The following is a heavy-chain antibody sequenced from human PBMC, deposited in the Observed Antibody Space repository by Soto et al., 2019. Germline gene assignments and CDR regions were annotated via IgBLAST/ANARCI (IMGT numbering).Heavy chain of an antibody. CDR3: ARDPWYYHGSGSSRLAAFDI. Sequence: GGSLRLSCAASGFTFSDYYMSWIRQAPGKGLEWVSYISSSGSTIYYADSVKGRFTISRDNAKNSLYLQMNSLRAEDTAVYYCARDPWYYHGSGSSRLAAFDIWGQGTMVTVSS. J-gene: IGHJ3*02. CDR2: ISSSGSTI. V-gene: IGHV3-11*01. D-gene: IGHD3-10*01. CDR1: GFTFSDYY.